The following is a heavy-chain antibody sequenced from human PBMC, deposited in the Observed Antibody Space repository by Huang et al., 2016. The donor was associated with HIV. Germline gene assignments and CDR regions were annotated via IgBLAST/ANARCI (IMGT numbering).Heavy chain of an antibody. Sequence: EVQLVQSGAEVKKPGESLKISCKGSGYSFSTYWVGWVRQMPGKGLDWMGIIYPGDSDTRYSPSFQGQVTISADKSINTAYLQWSSLKASDTAIYYCARQGTLASLDFWGQGTLVTVSS. CDR3: ARQGTLASLDF. CDR1: GYSFSTYW. D-gene: IGHD1-7*01. J-gene: IGHJ4*02. V-gene: IGHV5-51*01. CDR2: IYPGDSDT.